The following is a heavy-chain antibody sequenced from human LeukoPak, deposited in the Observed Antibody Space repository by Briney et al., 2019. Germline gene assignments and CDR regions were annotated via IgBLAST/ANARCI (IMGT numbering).Heavy chain of an antibody. V-gene: IGHV5-51*01. CDR3: ARPVGYGSGSYFFDY. J-gene: IGHJ4*02. CDR1: GYSFTSYW. Sequence: GESLKISCKGSGYSFTSYWIGWVRQMPGKGLEWMGIIYPGDSDTRYSPSFQGQVTISADKSISTAYLQWSSLKASDAAMYYCARPVGYGSGSYFFDYWGQGTLVTVSS. D-gene: IGHD3-10*01. CDR2: IYPGDSDT.